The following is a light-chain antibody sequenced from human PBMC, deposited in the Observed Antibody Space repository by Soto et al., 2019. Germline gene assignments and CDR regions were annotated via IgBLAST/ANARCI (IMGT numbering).Light chain of an antibody. J-gene: IGKJ1*01. CDR3: QKYNSASSWT. Sequence: DIQMTQSPSSLSASVGDRVTITCRASQGISNYLAWYQQKPGKVPKLLIYAASTLQSGVPSRFSGSGSGTDFTITISSLQPEDVATYYCQKYNSASSWTFGQGTKVEIK. CDR2: AAS. V-gene: IGKV1-27*01. CDR1: QGISNY.